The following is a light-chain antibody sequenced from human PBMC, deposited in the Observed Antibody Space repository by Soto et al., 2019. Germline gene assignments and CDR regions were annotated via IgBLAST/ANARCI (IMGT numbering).Light chain of an antibody. J-gene: IGLJ3*02. Sequence: QSVLTQPRSASGSPGQSVTISCTGTSSDIGAYNFVSWYQQHPGKVPRLIISGVNERPSGVPDRFSGSKSGNTASLTVSGLQPEDDADYYCSSYAGSNSCVFGGGTKLTVL. CDR1: SSDIGAYNF. CDR2: GVN. V-gene: IGLV2-8*01. CDR3: SSYAGSNSCV.